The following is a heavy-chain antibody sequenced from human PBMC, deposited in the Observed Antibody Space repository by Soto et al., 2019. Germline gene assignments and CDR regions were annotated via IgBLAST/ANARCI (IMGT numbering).Heavy chain of an antibody. Sequence: QVQLVQSGAEVKKPGSSVKVSCQASGGSFTSYSINWVRQAPGQGLEWMGGITPIFGTTDYAQKFQDRVTITADEATNTASLELHTLTSEDTGVYYCARALGIRGVLGDYDMGVWGQGTTVIVSS. CDR3: ARALGIRGVLGDYDMGV. D-gene: IGHD3-10*01. CDR2: ITPIFGTT. CDR1: GGSFTSYS. J-gene: IGHJ6*02. V-gene: IGHV1-69*01.